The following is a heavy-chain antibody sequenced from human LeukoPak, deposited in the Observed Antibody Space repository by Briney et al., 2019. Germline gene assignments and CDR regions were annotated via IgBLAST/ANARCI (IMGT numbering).Heavy chain of an antibody. CDR1: GYSISSGYY. Sequence: SETLSLTCAVSGYSISSGYYWGWIRQPPGKDLEWIGSIYHSGSTYYNPTLKSRVTISVDTSKNQFSLKPSSVTAADTAVYYCARRSGRPNTGIDYWGQGTLVTVSS. CDR2: IYHSGST. V-gene: IGHV4-38-2*01. J-gene: IGHJ4*02. D-gene: IGHD2-8*02. CDR3: ARRSGRPNTGIDY.